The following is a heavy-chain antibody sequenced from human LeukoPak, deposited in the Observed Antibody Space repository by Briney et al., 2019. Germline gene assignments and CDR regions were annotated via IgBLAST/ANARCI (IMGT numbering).Heavy chain of an antibody. D-gene: IGHD6-19*01. CDR1: GGSISSTSYY. Sequence: SETLSLTCTVSGGSISSTSYYWDWIRRPPGKGLEWIGSIYYSGSTYYNPSLKSRVTISVDTSKNQFSLKLSSVTAADTAVYYCARSSGWWHNWFDPWGQGTLVTVSS. V-gene: IGHV4-39*07. CDR3: ARSSGWWHNWFDP. J-gene: IGHJ5*02. CDR2: IYYSGST.